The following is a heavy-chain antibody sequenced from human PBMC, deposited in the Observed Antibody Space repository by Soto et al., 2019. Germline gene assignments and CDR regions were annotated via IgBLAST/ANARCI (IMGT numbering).Heavy chain of an antibody. J-gene: IGHJ5*02. CDR1: GFTFSSYA. D-gene: IGHD3-10*01. Sequence: GGSLRLCCAASGFTFSSYAMSWVRQAPGKGLEWVSAISGSGGSTYYADSVKGRFTISRGNSKNTLYLQMNSLRAEDTAVYYCAKYSSTMVRGINIDPWGQGTLVTVSS. CDR3: AKYSSTMVRGINIDP. CDR2: ISGSGGST. V-gene: IGHV3-23*01.